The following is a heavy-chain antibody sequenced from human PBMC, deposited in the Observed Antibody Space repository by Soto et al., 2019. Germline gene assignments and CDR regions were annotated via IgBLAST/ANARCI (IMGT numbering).Heavy chain of an antibody. J-gene: IGHJ4*02. V-gene: IGHV4-34*01. Sequence: QVQLQQWGAGLLKTSETLSLTCTVYGVSFNDYYWSWIRQPPGKGLEWLGDITQSSSTNYNTSLNRRFTISIDTSKSQFLLELSSVTDAGTALDYLASVGGGVLTIFGVVRYYFDYWGQGTLVTVSS. CDR2: ITQSSST. D-gene: IGHD3-3*01. CDR3: ASVGGGVLTIFGVVRYYFDY. CDR1: GVSFNDYY.